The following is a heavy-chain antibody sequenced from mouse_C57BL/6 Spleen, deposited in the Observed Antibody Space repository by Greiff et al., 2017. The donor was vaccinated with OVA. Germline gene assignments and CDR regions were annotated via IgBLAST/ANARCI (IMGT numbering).Heavy chain of an antibody. V-gene: IGHV1-31*01. D-gene: IGHD2-4*01. Sequence: EVKLMESGPELVKPGASVKISCKASGYSFTGYYMHWVKQSHGNILDWIGYIYPYNGVSSYNQKFKGKATLTVDKSSSTAYMELRSLTSEDSAVYYCARGVYDYDVYYAMDYWGQGTSVTVSS. CDR1: GYSFTGYY. J-gene: IGHJ4*01. CDR3: ARGVYDYDVYYAMDY. CDR2: IYPYNGVS.